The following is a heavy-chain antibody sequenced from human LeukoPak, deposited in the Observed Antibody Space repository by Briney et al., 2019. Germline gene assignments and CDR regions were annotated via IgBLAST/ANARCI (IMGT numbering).Heavy chain of an antibody. J-gene: IGHJ1*01. CDR3: TSTLGYCSGGSCYPQH. CDR1: GFTFSGSA. Sequence: AGGSLRLSCAASGFTFSGSAMHWVRQASGKGLEWVGRIRSKANSYATAYAASVKGRFTISRDDSKNTAYLQMNSLKTEDTAVYYCTSTLGYCSGGSCYPQHWGQGTLVTVPS. D-gene: IGHD2-15*01. CDR2: IRSKANSYAT. V-gene: IGHV3-73*01.